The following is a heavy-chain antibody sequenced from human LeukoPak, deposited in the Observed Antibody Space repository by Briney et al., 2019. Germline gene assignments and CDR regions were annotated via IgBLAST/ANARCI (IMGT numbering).Heavy chain of an antibody. V-gene: IGHV1-24*01. CDR1: GYPLVEFS. J-gene: IGHJ3*02. D-gene: IGHD5-18*01. CDR3: TTEEIYSYGLGAFHI. CDR2: VNSEDDET. Sequence: APVKVSCKVSGYPLVEFSIHWVRQAPGKGLEWMGGVNSEDDETIYAQKFQGRVSMTEDTSTDTAYMELSSLRSEDTAIYYCTTEEIYSYGLGAFHIWGQGTLVTVSS.